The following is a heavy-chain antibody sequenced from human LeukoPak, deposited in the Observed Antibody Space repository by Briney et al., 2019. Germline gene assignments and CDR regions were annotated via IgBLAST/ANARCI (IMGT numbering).Heavy chain of an antibody. D-gene: IGHD3-22*01. CDR3: AKVMSSGYPLFDY. J-gene: IGHJ4*02. CDR2: ISPGGEIL. CDR1: GFTFSMHG. V-gene: IGHV3-23*01. Sequence: GGSLRLSCAASGFTFSMHGINWVRQAPGKGLEWVSAISPGGEILYYADSVKGRFTISRDNSKNTLYLQMNSLRAEDTAVYYCAKVMSSGYPLFDYWGQGTLVTVSS.